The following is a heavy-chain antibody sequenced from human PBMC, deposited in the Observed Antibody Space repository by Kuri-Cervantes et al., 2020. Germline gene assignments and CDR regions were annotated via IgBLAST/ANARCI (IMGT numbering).Heavy chain of an antibody. V-gene: IGHV3-30*02. Sequence: GESLKISCAASGFTFSSYGMHWVRQAPGKGLEWVAVIWYDGSNKYYADSVKGRFTISRDNSKNTLYLQMNSLRAEDTAVYYCAKDHGSSWNYYYFDYWGQGTLVTVSS. J-gene: IGHJ4*02. CDR1: GFTFSSYG. CDR2: IWYDGSNK. CDR3: AKDHGSSWNYYYFDY. D-gene: IGHD6-13*01.